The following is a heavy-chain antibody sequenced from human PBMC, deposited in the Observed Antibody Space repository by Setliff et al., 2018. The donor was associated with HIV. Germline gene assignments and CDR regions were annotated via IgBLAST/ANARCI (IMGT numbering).Heavy chain of an antibody. J-gene: IGHJ4*02. CDR2: IYDSGDI. CDR3: ARGYDILTGTY. V-gene: IGHV3-21*05. Sequence: GGSLRLSCAAAGFPFTSFSINWVRQAPGKGLEWVSRIYDSGDIFYADSVQGRFTISRDNAKNSLYLQMSSLRAEDTAVYYCARGYDILTGTYWGQGTLVTVSS. CDR1: GFPFTSFS. D-gene: IGHD3-9*01.